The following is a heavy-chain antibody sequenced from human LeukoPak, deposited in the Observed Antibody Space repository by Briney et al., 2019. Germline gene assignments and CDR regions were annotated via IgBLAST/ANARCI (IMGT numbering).Heavy chain of an antibody. V-gene: IGHV3-23*01. CDR3: ARDLSIAARGGI. CDR2: ISGSGGST. D-gene: IGHD6-6*01. CDR1: GFTFSSYA. Sequence: QPGGSLRLSCAASGFTFSSYAMSWVRQAPGKGLEWVSAISGSGGSTYYADSVKGRFTISRDNAKNSLYLQMNSLRAEDTAVYYCARDLSIAARGGIWGQGTMVTVSS. J-gene: IGHJ3*02.